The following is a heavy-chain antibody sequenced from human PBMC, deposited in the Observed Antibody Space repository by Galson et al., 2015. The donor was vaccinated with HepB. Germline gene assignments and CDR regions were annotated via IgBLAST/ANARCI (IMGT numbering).Heavy chain of an antibody. CDR2: ISSSATRT. Sequence: SLRLSCAASGFTFSDYHMSWIRQAPGKGLEWVSYISSSATRTHYADSGKGRFTISRDNAKNSLYLQMNSLRAEDTAMYFCASHRRKDSSEVYFDYWGQGTRVTVSS. D-gene: IGHD6-19*01. J-gene: IGHJ4*02. CDR3: ASHRRKDSSEVYFDY. V-gene: IGHV3-11*01. CDR1: GFTFSDYH.